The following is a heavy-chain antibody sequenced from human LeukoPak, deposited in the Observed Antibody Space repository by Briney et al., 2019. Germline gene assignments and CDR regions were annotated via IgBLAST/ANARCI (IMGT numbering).Heavy chain of an antibody. J-gene: IGHJ4*02. CDR3: ARDLSPYSSGWTFDY. CDR1: GGTFSSYA. Sequence: SVKVSCKASGGTFSSYAISWVRQAPGQGLEWMGGIIPIFGTANYAQKFQGRVTITADESTSTAYMELSSLRSEDTAVYYCARDLSPYSSGWTFDYWGQGTLVTVSS. D-gene: IGHD6-19*01. V-gene: IGHV1-69*13. CDR2: IIPIFGTA.